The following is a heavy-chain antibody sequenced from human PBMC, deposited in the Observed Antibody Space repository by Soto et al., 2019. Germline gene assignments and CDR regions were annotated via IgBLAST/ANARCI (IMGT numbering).Heavy chain of an antibody. CDR2: IYYSGST. Sequence: PSETLSLTCTVSGGSISSYYWSWIRQPPGKRLEWIGYIYYSGSTNYNPSLKSRVTISVDTSKNQFSLKLSSVTAADTAVYYCARVRIYCSGGSCYGDAFDIWGRGTMVTVSS. D-gene: IGHD2-15*01. J-gene: IGHJ3*02. V-gene: IGHV4-59*01. CDR1: GGSISSYY. CDR3: ARVRIYCSGGSCYGDAFDI.